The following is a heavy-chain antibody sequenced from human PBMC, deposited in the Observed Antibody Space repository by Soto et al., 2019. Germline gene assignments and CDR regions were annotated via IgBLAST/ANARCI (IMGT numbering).Heavy chain of an antibody. Sequence: QVHLVQSGVEVKTPGASVKVSCQASGYTFFTYDISWVRQAPGQGLEWMGWISTYSGDTKYAQKFQGRVTTTQDTSTTTAYLELRSLRSDYTAVYYCARHHGPTTSENWFDPLGQGTLVTVSS. CDR2: ISTYSGDT. CDR3: ARHHGPTTSENWFDP. CDR1: GYTFFTYD. V-gene: IGHV1-18*01. D-gene: IGHD5-12*01. J-gene: IGHJ5*02.